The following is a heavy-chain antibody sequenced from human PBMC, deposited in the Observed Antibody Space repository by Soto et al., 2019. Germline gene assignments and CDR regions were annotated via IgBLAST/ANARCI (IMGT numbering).Heavy chain of an antibody. CDR1: GYTFTGYY. CDR3: ARVKGYSNSAFDS. D-gene: IGHD6-13*01. CDR2: INPNSGGT. V-gene: IGHV1-2*04. Sequence: ASVKVSCKASGYTFTGYYMHWVRQAPGQGLEWMGWINPNSGGTNYAQKFQGWVTMTRDTSISTAYMELSRLRSDDTAVYYCARVKGYSNSAFDSWGQGTMVTVAS. J-gene: IGHJ3*02.